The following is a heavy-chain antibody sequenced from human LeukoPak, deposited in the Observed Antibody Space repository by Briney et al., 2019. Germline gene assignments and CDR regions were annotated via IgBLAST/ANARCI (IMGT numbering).Heavy chain of an antibody. CDR3: GRVITTATRHGDS. D-gene: IGHD2-15*01. V-gene: IGHV3-74*01. CDR2: INTDGSSA. CDR1: GFTFSGYW. J-gene: IGHJ4*02. Sequence: GGSLRLSCAASGFTFSGYWMHWVRQAPGKGLVWVSHINTDGSSATYADAVKGRFTISRDNAKNTPYLQMNSLRAEDTAVYYCGRVITTATRHGDSWGQGTLVTVSS.